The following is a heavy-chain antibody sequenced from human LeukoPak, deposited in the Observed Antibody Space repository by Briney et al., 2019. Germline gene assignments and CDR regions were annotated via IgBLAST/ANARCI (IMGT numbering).Heavy chain of an antibody. V-gene: IGHV4-59*08. J-gene: IGHJ4*02. CDR2: ISYSGST. D-gene: IGHD3-22*01. CDR1: GGSITSDY. CDR3: ARFYYDSRGYWYYFDY. Sequence: PSETLSLTCTVSGGSITSDYWSWIRQPPGKGREWIGYISYSGSTSYDPSLKSRVTISGDSSKKQFSLKLSSVTAADTAVYYCARFYYDSRGYWYYFDYWGQGTLVTVSS.